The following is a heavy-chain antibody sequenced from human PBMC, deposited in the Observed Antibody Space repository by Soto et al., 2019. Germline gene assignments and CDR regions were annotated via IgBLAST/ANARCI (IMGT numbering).Heavy chain of an antibody. CDR3: CRLRPLEGEHYPYDY. Sequence: EVQLVESGGGLVQPGGSLRLSCAASGFTFSDYYMDWVRQGPGKGLEWVGRSRNKAYSYTTEYAASVKGRFTISRDESQSSLSLQMDSLRAEDAAVYHFCRLRPLEGEHYPYDYWGQGALVTVSS. J-gene: IGHJ4*02. D-gene: IGHD1-1*01. CDR1: GFTFSDYY. V-gene: IGHV3-72*01. CDR2: SRNKAYSYTT.